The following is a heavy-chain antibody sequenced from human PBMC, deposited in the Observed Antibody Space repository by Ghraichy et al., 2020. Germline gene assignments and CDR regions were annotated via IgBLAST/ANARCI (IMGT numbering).Heavy chain of an antibody. D-gene: IGHD1-26*01. CDR2: ISDSTNI. CDR3: AKRGTAGTYGNWFDP. CDR1: GFTFSSYG. Sequence: GGSLRLSCAASGFTFSSYGMHWIRQAPGKGLEWVSYISDSTNIYYTDSVKGRFTISRDNSKNTLYLQMNSLRVGDMAIYYCAKRGTAGTYGNWFDPRDPGPLVTVSS. V-gene: IGHV3-23*01. J-gene: IGHJ5*02.